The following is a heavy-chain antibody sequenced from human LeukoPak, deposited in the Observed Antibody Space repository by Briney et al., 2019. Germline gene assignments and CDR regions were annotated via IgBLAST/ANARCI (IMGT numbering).Heavy chain of an antibody. J-gene: IGHJ5*02. CDR3: ARGYSSSWYLNWFDP. CDR1: GGSISSYY. D-gene: IGHD6-13*01. Sequence: SETLSLTCTVSGGSISSYYWGWLRQTPGKGLEWIGNIYHSGSTYYNPSLKSRVTISVDTSKNQFSLKLSSVTAADTAVYYCARGYSSSWYLNWFDPWGQGTLVTVSS. CDR2: IYHSGST. V-gene: IGHV4-38-2*02.